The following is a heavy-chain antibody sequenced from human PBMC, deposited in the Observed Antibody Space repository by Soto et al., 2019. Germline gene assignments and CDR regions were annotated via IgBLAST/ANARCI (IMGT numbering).Heavy chain of an antibody. V-gene: IGHV3-23*01. Sequence: PGGSLRLSCAASGFTFTNYAMSWVRQAPGKGLEWVSDIGGSGGTTYSSDSVKGRFTISRDKSKNTAYLQMNSLKTEDTAVYYCTRPKNELRFYSYNGIDVWGQGTTVTVSS. CDR2: IGGSGGTT. D-gene: IGHD5-12*01. CDR3: TRPKNELRFYSYNGIDV. J-gene: IGHJ6*02. CDR1: GFTFTNYA.